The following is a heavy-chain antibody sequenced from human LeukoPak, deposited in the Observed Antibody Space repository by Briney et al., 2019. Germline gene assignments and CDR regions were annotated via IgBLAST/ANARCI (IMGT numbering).Heavy chain of an antibody. Sequence: SVKVSCKASGGTFSSYAISWVRQAPGQGLEWMGRIIPILGIANYAQKLQGRVTITADKSTSTAYMELSSLRSEDTAVYYCAHVDHYYDSSGPPVGFDYWGQGTLVTVSS. CDR3: AHVDHYYDSSGPPVGFDY. D-gene: IGHD3-22*01. CDR2: IIPILGIA. J-gene: IGHJ4*02. CDR1: GGTFSSYA. V-gene: IGHV1-69*04.